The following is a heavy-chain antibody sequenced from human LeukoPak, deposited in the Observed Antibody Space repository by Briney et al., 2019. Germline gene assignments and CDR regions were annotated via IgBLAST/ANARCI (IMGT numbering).Heavy chain of an antibody. CDR2: INPSGGST. Sequence: GASVKVSCKASGGTFSSYAISWVRQAPGQGLEWMGIINPSGGSTSYAQKFQGRVTMTRDMSTSTVYMELSSLRSEDTAMYYCARYSSSTRGYFDYWGQGTLVTVSS. D-gene: IGHD6-6*01. CDR1: GGTFSSYA. CDR3: ARYSSSTRGYFDY. J-gene: IGHJ4*02. V-gene: IGHV1-46*01.